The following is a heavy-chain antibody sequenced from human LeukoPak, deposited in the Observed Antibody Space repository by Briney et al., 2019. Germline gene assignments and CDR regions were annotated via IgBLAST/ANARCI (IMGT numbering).Heavy chain of an antibody. D-gene: IGHD2-15*01. Sequence: GGSLRLSCAASGFTFSSYAMSWVRQAPGKGLEWVSAISGSGGSTYYADSVKGRFTISRDNSKNTLYLQMNSLRAEDTAVYYCAKGQGRRWWGADAFDIWGQGTMVTVSS. V-gene: IGHV3-23*01. CDR3: AKGQGRRWWGADAFDI. CDR2: ISGSGGST. J-gene: IGHJ3*02. CDR1: GFTFSSYA.